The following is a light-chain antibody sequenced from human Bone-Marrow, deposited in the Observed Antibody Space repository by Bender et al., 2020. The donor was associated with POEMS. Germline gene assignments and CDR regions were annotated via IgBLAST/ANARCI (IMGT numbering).Light chain of an antibody. J-gene: IGLJ1*01. Sequence: SDELTQPPSVSVSPGQTARITCSGDVLPKQYSYWYQQKPGQSPVLVMHTDNKRPSGVPERFSGSGSRDTATLTISGTQPTDEADYYCQVWDNRASYVFGPGTKVTVL. CDR3: QVWDNRASYV. CDR1: VLPKQY. V-gene: IGLV3-1*01. CDR2: TDN.